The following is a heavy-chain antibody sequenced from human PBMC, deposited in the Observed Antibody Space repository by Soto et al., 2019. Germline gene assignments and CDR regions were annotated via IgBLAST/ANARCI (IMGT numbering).Heavy chain of an antibody. CDR2: ISPYTGKT. D-gene: IGHD3-9*01. CDR3: ARDRYYDILNGPDY. V-gene: IGHV1-18*04. J-gene: IGHJ4*02. Sequence: GASVKVSCKASGYSFTTYGISWVRQAPGQGLEWMGWISPYTGKTNYAQKLQGRVTMTTDTSTSTAYMDLRSLRSDDTAVYYCARDRYYDILNGPDYWGQGTLVTVSS. CDR1: GYSFTTYG.